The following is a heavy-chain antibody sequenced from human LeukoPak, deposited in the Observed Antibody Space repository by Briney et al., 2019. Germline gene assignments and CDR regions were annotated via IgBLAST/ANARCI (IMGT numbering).Heavy chain of an antibody. V-gene: IGHV4-59*01. J-gene: IGHJ4*02. CDR1: GFTFSSYA. D-gene: IGHD1-26*01. Sequence: GSLRLSCAASGFTFSSYAMSWIRQPPGKGLEWIGYIYYSGSTNYNPSLKSRVTISVDTSKNQFSLKLSSVTAADTAVYYCARQTSGSYYYFDYWGQGTLVTVSS. CDR2: IYYSGST. CDR3: ARQTSGSYYYFDY.